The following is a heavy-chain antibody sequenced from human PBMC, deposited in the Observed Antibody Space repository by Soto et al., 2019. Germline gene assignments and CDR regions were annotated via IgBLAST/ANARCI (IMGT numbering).Heavy chain of an antibody. Sequence: ASVMVSWKDSGCSFTDYHMHWVRQAPGQGLEWLGRINPKSGGTSTAQKFQGWVTMTRDRSISTVYMELTRLRSDDTAVYFCARGQSTESSTGVCSFFYIHAMDVWG. CDR1: GCSFTDYH. V-gene: IGHV1-2*04. CDR3: ARGQSTESSTGVCSFFYIHAMDV. J-gene: IGHJ6*02. CDR2: INPKSGGT. D-gene: IGHD2-8*01.